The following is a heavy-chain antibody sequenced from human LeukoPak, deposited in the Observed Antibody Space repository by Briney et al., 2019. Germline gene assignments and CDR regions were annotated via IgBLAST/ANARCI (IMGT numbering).Heavy chain of an antibody. Sequence: GGSLRLSCAASGFTFSNYGMNWVRQTPDKGLEWVASISSTSSYIYYTDSVRGRFTISRDNAKNSLFLQMNSLRAEDTAVYYCASSRGLWIDYWGQGTLVTVSS. V-gene: IGHV3-21*01. D-gene: IGHD1-1*01. J-gene: IGHJ4*02. CDR1: GFTFSNYG. CDR3: ASSRGLWIDY. CDR2: ISSTSSYI.